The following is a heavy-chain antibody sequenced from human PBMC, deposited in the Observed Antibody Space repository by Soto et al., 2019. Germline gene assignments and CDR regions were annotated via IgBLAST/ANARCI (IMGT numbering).Heavy chain of an antibody. CDR1: GGSFSGYY. V-gene: IGHV4-34*01. J-gene: IGHJ3*02. D-gene: IGHD3-22*01. CDR3: ARGDGGGYYLYAFDI. CDR2: INHSGST. Sequence: SETLSLTCAVYGGSFSGYYWSWIRQPPGKGLEWIGEINHSGSTNYNPSLKSRVTISVDTSKNQFSLKLSSVTAADTAVYYCARGDGGGYYLYAFDIWGQGTMVTV.